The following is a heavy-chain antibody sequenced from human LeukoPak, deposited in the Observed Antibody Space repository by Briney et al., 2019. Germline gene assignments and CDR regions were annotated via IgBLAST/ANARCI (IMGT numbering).Heavy chain of an antibody. Sequence: ASVKVPCKASGYTFTSYDINWVRQATGQGLEWMGWMNPNSGNTGYAQKFQGRVTITRNTSISTAYMELSSLRSEDTAVYYCARGVVGVVIRANWFDPWGQGTLVTVSS. CDR1: GYTFTSYD. V-gene: IGHV1-8*03. CDR3: ARGVVGVVIRANWFDP. CDR2: MNPNSGNT. J-gene: IGHJ5*02. D-gene: IGHD3-3*01.